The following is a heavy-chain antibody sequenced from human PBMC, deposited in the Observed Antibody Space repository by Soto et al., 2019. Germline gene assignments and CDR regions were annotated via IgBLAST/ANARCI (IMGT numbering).Heavy chain of an antibody. D-gene: IGHD3-10*01. CDR2: INHSGSA. J-gene: IGHJ5*02. V-gene: IGHV4-34*01. CDR1: GGSFSGYS. Sequence: PSETLSLTCAVFGGSFSGYSWSWIRQPPGKGLEWIGEINHSGSADSNPSIKSRVTISLDTSKNQLTLTLSTVTAADTAVYYCARGNGSLVFGYWFDPWGQGTLVTVSS. CDR3: ARGNGSLVFGYWFDP.